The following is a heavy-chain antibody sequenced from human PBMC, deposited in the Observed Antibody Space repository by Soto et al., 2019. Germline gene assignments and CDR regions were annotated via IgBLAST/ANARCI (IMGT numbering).Heavy chain of an antibody. CDR3: ARERISSGSPFYYGMDV. J-gene: IGHJ6*02. CDR2: ISAYNGNT. V-gene: IGHV1-18*04. CDR1: GYTFTSYG. Sequence: DSVKVDCKAAGYTFTSYGISWVRQAPGQGLEWMGWISAYNGNTNYAQKLQGRVTMTTDTSTSTAYMELRSLRSDDTAVYYCARERISSGSPFYYGMDVWGQGTTVTVSS. D-gene: IGHD6-19*01.